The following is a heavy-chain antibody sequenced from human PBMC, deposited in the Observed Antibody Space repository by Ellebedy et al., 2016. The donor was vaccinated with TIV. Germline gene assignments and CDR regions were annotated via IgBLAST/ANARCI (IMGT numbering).Heavy chain of an antibody. CDR2: INPSGGNT. J-gene: IGHJ5*02. V-gene: IGHV1-46*04. Sequence: ASVKVSCKASGYTFTSYYMHWVRQAPGQGLEWMGIINPSGGNTSFAQKLQGRVTMSRDTSTSTAYMELSSLRSDDTAVYYCATTGTSWAWFDPWGQGTLVTVSS. D-gene: IGHD1-1*01. CDR3: ATTGTSWAWFDP. CDR1: GYTFTSYY.